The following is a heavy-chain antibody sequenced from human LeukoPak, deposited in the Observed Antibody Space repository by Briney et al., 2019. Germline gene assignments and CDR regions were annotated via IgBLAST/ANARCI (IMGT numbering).Heavy chain of an antibody. D-gene: IGHD4-23*01. CDR3: ARGLTVVPGDWFDP. CDR2: VNYSGST. V-gene: IGHV4-61*08. CDR1: GGSISSGGYY. Sequence: SETLSLTCTVSGGSISSGGYYWSWIRQPPGKRLEWIGFVNYSGSTNYKSSLKSRATISVDTSKNQFSLKLSSVTAADTAVYYCARGLTVVPGDWFDPWGQGTLVTVSS. J-gene: IGHJ5*02.